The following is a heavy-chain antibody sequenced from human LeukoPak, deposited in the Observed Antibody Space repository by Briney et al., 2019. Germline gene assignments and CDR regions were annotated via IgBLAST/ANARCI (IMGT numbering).Heavy chain of an antibody. Sequence: ASVKVSCKASGYTFTGYYMHWVRHAPGQGLEWMGWINPTTGGTNYAQKFQGRVTMTRDTSISTVYMELSRLRSDDTAVYYCAREGGPARNWFDPWGQGTLVTVSS. CDR3: AREGGPARNWFDP. J-gene: IGHJ5*02. V-gene: IGHV1-2*02. CDR1: GYTFTGYY. CDR2: INPTTGGT. D-gene: IGHD2-15*01.